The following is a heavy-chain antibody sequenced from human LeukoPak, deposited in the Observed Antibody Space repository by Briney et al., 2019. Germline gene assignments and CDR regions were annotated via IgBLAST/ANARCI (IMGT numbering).Heavy chain of an antibody. CDR3: ARHGPPPIPTFDS. V-gene: IGHV4-39*01. Sequence: PSETLSLTCSVSGGSISSSSYYWGWIRQAPGKGLEWIGSIYYSGSTYYNPSLKSRVTISVDTSKNQFSVKLSSVTAADTAVYFFARHGPPPIPTFDSWGQGILVTVSS. CDR2: IYYSGST. CDR1: GGSISSSSYY. J-gene: IGHJ4*02.